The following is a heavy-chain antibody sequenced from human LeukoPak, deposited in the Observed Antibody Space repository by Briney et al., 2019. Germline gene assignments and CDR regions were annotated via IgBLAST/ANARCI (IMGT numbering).Heavy chain of an antibody. Sequence: ASVKVSCKASGYTFTSYYMHWVRQAPGQGLEWMGIINPSGGSTSYAQKFQGRVTMTEDTSTDTAYMELSSLRSEDTAVYYCAATVPGRGYFDYWGQGTLVTVSS. CDR2: INPSGGST. CDR3: AATVPGRGYFDY. CDR1: GYTFTSYY. V-gene: IGHV1-46*01. J-gene: IGHJ4*02. D-gene: IGHD1-26*01.